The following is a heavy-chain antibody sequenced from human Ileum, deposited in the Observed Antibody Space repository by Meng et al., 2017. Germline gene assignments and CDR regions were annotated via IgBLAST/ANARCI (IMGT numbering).Heavy chain of an antibody. D-gene: IGHD3-22*01. V-gene: IGHV1-3*04. J-gene: IGHJ4*02. CDR1: GYTFTSYF. CDR3: ARGDSRGALDY. CDR2: LNTANGYT. Sequence: ASVTVSCKASGYTFTSYFIQWVRQAPGQRLEWMAWLNTANGYTKFSQKFQGRVTITRDTSASTAYMDLGSLRSEDTAVYYCARGDSRGALDYWGQGTLVTVSS.